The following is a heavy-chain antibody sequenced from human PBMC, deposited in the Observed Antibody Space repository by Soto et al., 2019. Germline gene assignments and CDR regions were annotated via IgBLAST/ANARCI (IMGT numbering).Heavy chain of an antibody. CDR1: GGTFSSYA. CDR3: ARNHYYDRSGYYYFDY. Sequence: SVKVSCKASGGTFSSYAISWVRRAPGQGLEWMGGIIPIFGTANYAQKFQDRVTITADESTSTAYMELSRLTSEDTALCYCARNHYYDRSGYYYFDYWGQGTPVTVSS. J-gene: IGHJ4*02. V-gene: IGHV1-69*13. D-gene: IGHD3-22*01. CDR2: IIPIFGTA.